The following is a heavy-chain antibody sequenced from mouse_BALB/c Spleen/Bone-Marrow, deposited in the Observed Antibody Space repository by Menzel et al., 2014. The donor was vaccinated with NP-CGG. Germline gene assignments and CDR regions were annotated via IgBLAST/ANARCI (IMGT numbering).Heavy chain of an antibody. J-gene: IGHJ4*01. CDR1: GYSITSDYA. CDR3: ARSSYFDYDGAMDY. V-gene: IGHV3-2*02. CDR2: ISYSGST. Sequence: DVQLAESGPGLVKPSQSLSLTCTVTGYSITSDYAWNWIRQFPGNKLEWMGYISYSGSTSYDPSLKSRISITRDTSRNQFFLQLNSVTTEDTATYYCARSSYFDYDGAMDYWGQGTSVTVSS. D-gene: IGHD2-4*01.